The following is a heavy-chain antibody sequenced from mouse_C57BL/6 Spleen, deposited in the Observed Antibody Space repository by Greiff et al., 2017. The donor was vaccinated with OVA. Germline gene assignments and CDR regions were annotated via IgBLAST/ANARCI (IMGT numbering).Heavy chain of an antibody. J-gene: IGHJ1*03. V-gene: IGHV1-20*01. Sequence: EVQLQQSGPELVKPGDSVKISCKASGYSFTGYFMNWVMQSHGKSLEWIGRINPYNGDTFYNQKFKGKATLTVDKSSSTAHMELRSLTSEDSAVYYCARGGVYYGSSNWYFDVWGTGTTVTVSS. CDR3: ARGGVYYGSSNWYFDV. CDR2: INPYNGDT. CDR1: GYSFTGYF. D-gene: IGHD1-1*01.